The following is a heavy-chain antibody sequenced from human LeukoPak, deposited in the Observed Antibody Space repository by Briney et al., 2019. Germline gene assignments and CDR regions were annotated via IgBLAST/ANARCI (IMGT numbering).Heavy chain of an antibody. CDR2: IYYSGST. D-gene: IGHD6-19*01. Sequence: NPSETLSLTCTVSGGSISSYYWSWIRQPPGKGLEWIGDIYYSGSTNYNPSLKSRVTISVDTSKPQFSLKLSSVTAADTAVYYCARERIAVAATKSSYYYYGMDVWGQGTTVTVSS. CDR1: GGSISSYY. V-gene: IGHV4-59*01. CDR3: ARERIAVAATKSSYYYYGMDV. J-gene: IGHJ6*02.